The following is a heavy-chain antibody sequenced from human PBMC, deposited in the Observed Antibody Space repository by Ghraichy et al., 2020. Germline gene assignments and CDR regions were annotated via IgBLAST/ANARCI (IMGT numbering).Heavy chain of an antibody. CDR2: INHSGST. CDR3: ARARNCTNGVCYALLFDY. Sequence: SETLSLTCAVYGGSFSGYYWSWIRQPPGKGLEWIGEINHSGSTNYNPSLKSRVTISVDTSKNQFSLKLSSVTAADTAVYYCARARNCTNGVCYALLFDYWGQGTLVTVSS. J-gene: IGHJ4*02. V-gene: IGHV4-34*01. D-gene: IGHD2-8*01. CDR1: GGSFSGYY.